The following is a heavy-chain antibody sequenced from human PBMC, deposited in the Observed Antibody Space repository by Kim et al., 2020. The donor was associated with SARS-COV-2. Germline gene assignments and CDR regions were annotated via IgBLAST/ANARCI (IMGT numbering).Heavy chain of an antibody. CDR1: GAGFSDHG. CDR3: SRDLERDSGGSF. J-gene: IGHJ4*02. CDR2: INPVIGIT. D-gene: IGHD3-10*01. V-gene: IGHV1-69*04. Sequence: SVKVSCKASGAGFSDHGVSWFRQAPGQGLXWMGRINPVIGITNYAQNLQGRVTITADKSTNTAYMQLTGLRFDDTAVYYCSRDLERDSGGSFWGQGTLVAVSS.